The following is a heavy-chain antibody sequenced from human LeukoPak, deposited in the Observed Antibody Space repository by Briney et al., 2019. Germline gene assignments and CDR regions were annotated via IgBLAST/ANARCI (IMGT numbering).Heavy chain of an antibody. CDR3: ARATIADSSTYYIDY. J-gene: IGHJ4*02. Sequence: GASVKVSCKASGYTFSDYYMHWVRQAPGQGLEWMGWINPNSGGTNYAQKFQGRVTMTRDVSISTAYMELSRLTSDDTAVYYCARATIADSSTYYIDYWGLGTLVTVSS. V-gene: IGHV1-2*02. D-gene: IGHD3-22*01. CDR1: GYTFSDYY. CDR2: INPNSGGT.